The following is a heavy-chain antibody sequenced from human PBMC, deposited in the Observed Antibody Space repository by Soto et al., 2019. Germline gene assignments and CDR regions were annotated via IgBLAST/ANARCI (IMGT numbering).Heavy chain of an antibody. J-gene: IGHJ4*02. CDR1: GYPFTSYG. CDR3: ARDREEDYFDY. V-gene: IGHV1-18*01. CDR2: ISAYNGNT. Sequence: QVHLVQSGAEVKKPVASVTVSCKESGYPFTSYGISWVRQAPGQGLEWMGWISAYNGNTKYAQKLQGRVTMTTDTSTSTAYRELRSLRSDDTAVYYCARDREEDYFDYWGQGTLVTVSS.